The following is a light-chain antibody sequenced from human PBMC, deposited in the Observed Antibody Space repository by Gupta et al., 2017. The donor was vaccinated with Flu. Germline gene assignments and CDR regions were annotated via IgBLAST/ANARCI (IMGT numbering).Light chain of an antibody. CDR2: GNS. Sequence: QSVLTQPPSESGTPGQRVAISCSGSISNIGSNAVNWYQRLPGTAPKLLIYGNSQRPSGVPDRFSGSKSGTSASLAISGLQSEDEADYYCAAWDDSLSGHYVFGTGTKVTVL. CDR3: AAWDDSLSGHYV. J-gene: IGLJ1*01. CDR1: ISNIGSNA. V-gene: IGLV1-44*01.